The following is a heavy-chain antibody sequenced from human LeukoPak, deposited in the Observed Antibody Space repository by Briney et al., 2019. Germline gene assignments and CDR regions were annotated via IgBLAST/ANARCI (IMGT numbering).Heavy chain of an antibody. CDR2: LSYDGSSQ. V-gene: IGHV3-30*03. CDR1: GFTFSSHS. CDR3: ARDLRGDYKYFYYGMDV. J-gene: IGHJ6*02. D-gene: IGHD4-17*01. Sequence: PGGSLRLSCAASGFTFSSHSMNWVRQAPGKGLEWVAVLSYDGSSQYYADSVKGRFTISGDNSKNTLYLQMNSLRTEDTAVYYCARDLRGDYKYFYYGMDVWGQGTTVTVSS.